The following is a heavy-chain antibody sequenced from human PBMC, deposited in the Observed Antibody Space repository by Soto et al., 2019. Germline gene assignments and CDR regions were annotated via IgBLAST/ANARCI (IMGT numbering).Heavy chain of an antibody. D-gene: IGHD2-2*01. CDR2: IYYSGST. CDR3: ARQKQDIVVVPAAMPVHYYYMDV. V-gene: IGHV4-39*01. Sequence: SETLSLTCTVSGGSISSSSYYWGWIRQPPGKGLEWIGSIYYSGSTYYNPSLKSRVTISVDTSKNQFSLKLSSVTAADTAVYYCARQKQDIVVVPAAMPVHYYYMDVWGKGTTVTVSS. CDR1: GGSISSSSYY. J-gene: IGHJ6*03.